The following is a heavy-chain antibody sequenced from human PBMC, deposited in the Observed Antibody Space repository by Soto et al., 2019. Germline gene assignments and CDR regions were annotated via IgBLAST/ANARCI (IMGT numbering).Heavy chain of an antibody. V-gene: IGHV4-30-2*01. Sequence: QLQLQESCSGLVKPSQTLSLTCAVYGGSISSGGYSWSWIRQPPGKGLEWIGYIYHSGSTYCTPSLKRRFTISGDRYNSQFSLKLRSVTASDTAVYYCAGVPSPWGQGTLVTGS. CDR3: AGVPSP. CDR1: GGSISSGGYS. CDR2: IYHSGST. J-gene: IGHJ5*02.